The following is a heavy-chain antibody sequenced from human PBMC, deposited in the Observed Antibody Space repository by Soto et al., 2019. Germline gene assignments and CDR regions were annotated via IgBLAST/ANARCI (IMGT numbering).Heavy chain of an antibody. D-gene: IGHD6-19*01. CDR1: GYTFTSHG. CDR3: ARVSLGLQWLPFRMDV. V-gene: IGHV1-18*04. Sequence: ASVKVSCKASGYTFTSHGISWVRQAPGQGLEWMGWISAYNGHTNYAQKLQGRVIMTTDTSTSTAYMELRSLKSDDTAVYYCARVSLGLQWLPFRMDVWGQGTTVTSP. J-gene: IGHJ6*02. CDR2: ISAYNGHT.